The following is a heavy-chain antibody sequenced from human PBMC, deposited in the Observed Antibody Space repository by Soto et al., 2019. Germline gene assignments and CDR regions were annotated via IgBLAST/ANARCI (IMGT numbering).Heavy chain of an antibody. CDR3: ARDPRPGVSGFIGYNRAPAFDI. V-gene: IGHV1-2*04. Sequence: GPSVKVSCKASGYTFTGYYMHWVRQAPGQGLEWMGWINPNSGGTNYAQKVQGWVTMTRDTSISTAYMELSRLRSDDTAVYYCARDPRPGVSGFIGYNRAPAFDIWGQGTMVTVSS. CDR1: GYTFTGYY. CDR2: INPNSGGT. J-gene: IGHJ3*02. D-gene: IGHD5-18*01.